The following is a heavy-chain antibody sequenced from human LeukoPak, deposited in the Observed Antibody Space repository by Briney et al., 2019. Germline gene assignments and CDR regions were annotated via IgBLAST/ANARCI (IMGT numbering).Heavy chain of an antibody. CDR3: ARDSRDYDILTGYAYFDY. Sequence: SETLSLTCAVSGGSISSSNWWSWVRQPPGKGLEWIGEIYHSGSTNYNPSLKSRVTISVDKSKNQFSLKLSSVTAADTAVYYCARDSRDYDILTGYAYFDYWGQGTLVTVSS. D-gene: IGHD3-9*01. J-gene: IGHJ4*02. V-gene: IGHV4-4*02. CDR2: IYHSGST. CDR1: GGSISSSNW.